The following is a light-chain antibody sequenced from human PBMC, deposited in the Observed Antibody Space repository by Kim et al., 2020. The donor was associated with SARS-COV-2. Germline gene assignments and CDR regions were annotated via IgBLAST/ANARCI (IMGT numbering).Light chain of an antibody. CDR2: AAS. Sequence: SASVGDRVTITCRASQSISNFLNWYQQKPGTAPKPLIYAASRLQSGVPSRFSGSGSGTDFTLTISSLQPEDFATYYCQQSNTTPYTFGQGTKLEI. J-gene: IGKJ2*01. V-gene: IGKV1-39*01. CDR1: QSISNF. CDR3: QQSNTTPYT.